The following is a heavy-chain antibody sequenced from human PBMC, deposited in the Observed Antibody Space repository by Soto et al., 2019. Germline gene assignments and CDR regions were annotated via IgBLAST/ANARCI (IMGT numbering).Heavy chain of an antibody. CDR2: IYHSGST. V-gene: IGHV4-30-2*01. J-gene: IGHJ4*02. D-gene: IGHD6-13*01. CDR1: GGSISSGGYS. Sequence: PSETLSLTCAVSGGSISSGGYSWSWIRQPPGKGLEWIGYIYHSGSTYCNPSLKSRVTISVDRSKNQFSLKLSSVTAADTAVYYCARFSWYVPFDYWGQGTLVTVS. CDR3: ARFSWYVPFDY.